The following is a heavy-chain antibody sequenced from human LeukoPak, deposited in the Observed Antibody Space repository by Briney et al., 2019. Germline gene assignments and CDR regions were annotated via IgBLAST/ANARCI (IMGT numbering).Heavy chain of an antibody. V-gene: IGHV4-61*02. J-gene: IGHJ4*02. D-gene: IGHD7-27*01. CDR3: AMGGGLGIVDY. CDR1: GGSISSGTYY. CDR2: ISTSGST. Sequence: PSQTLSLTCTVSGGSISSGTYYWRWIRQPAGKGLEWIGRISTSGSTDYNPSLKSRVTISVDMSKNQFPLKLSSVTAADTAVYYCAMGGGLGIVDYWGQGTLVTVSS.